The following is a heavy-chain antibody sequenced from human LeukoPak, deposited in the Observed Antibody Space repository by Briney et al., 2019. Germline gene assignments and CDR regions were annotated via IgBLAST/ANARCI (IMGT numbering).Heavy chain of an antibody. CDR2: MNPNSGGT. CDR1: GHTFTDYY. Sequence: ASVKVSCKASGHTFTDYYIHWVRQAPGLGLEGMGWMNPNSGGTNYAQKVQGRVTKTRDTSISTAYLELSTLRSDDTAVYYCARGLLVSGYGLFDYWGQGTLVTVSS. D-gene: IGHD5-12*01. V-gene: IGHV1-2*02. CDR3: ARGLLVSGYGLFDY. J-gene: IGHJ4*02.